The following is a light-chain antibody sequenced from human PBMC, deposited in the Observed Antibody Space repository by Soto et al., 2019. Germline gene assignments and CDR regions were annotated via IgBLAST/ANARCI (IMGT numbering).Light chain of an antibody. Sequence: ENVLTQSPGTLSLSPGERATLSCRASQSVSSNYLAWYQQKPGQAPWLLIYGASNRASGIPDRFSGSGSGTDFILTISRLEPEDSGMYYCQQYGSARALSFGGGTKVEIK. CDR3: QQYGSARALS. J-gene: IGKJ4*01. CDR2: GAS. V-gene: IGKV3-20*01. CDR1: QSVSSNY.